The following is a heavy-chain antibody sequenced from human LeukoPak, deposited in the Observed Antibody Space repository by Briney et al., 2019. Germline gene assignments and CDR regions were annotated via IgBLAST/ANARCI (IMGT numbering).Heavy chain of an antibody. D-gene: IGHD2-21*01. V-gene: IGHV3-21*01. CDR1: GFTFSSYS. Sequence: GGSLRLSCAASGFTFSSYSMNWVRQAPGKGLEWVSSISSSSSYIYYADSVKGRFTISRDNAKNALYLQMNSLRAEDTAVYYCARDGAYCGGDCYPYYFDYWGQGTLVTVSS. CDR2: ISSSSSYI. CDR3: ARDGAYCGGDCYPYYFDY. J-gene: IGHJ4*02.